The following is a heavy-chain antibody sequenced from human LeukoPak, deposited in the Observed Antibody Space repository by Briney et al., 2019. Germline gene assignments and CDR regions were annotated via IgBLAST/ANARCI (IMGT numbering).Heavy chain of an antibody. D-gene: IGHD6-19*01. CDR3: AKAGRYSSGWYDY. J-gene: IGHJ4*02. Sequence: PGRSLRLSCAASGFTFSSYGMHWVRQAPGKGLEWVAVISYDGSNKYYADSVKGRFTIPRDNSKNTLYLQMNSLRAEDTAVYYCAKAGRYSSGWYDYWGQGTLVTVSS. CDR2: ISYDGSNK. V-gene: IGHV3-30*18. CDR1: GFTFSSYG.